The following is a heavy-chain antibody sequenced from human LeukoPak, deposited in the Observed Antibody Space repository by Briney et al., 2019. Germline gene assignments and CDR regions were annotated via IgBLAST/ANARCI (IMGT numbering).Heavy chain of an antibody. CDR1: GFSISTGYS. Sequence: SETLSLTCSVSGFSISTGYSWGWIRQPPGKGLEWIGYIYYSGSTNYNPSLKSRVTISVDTSKNQFSLKLSSVTAADTAVYYCARLVPYGSGNWGFDYWGQGTLVTVSS. CDR2: IYYSGST. CDR3: ARLVPYGSGNWGFDY. D-gene: IGHD3-10*01. J-gene: IGHJ4*02. V-gene: IGHV4-59*08.